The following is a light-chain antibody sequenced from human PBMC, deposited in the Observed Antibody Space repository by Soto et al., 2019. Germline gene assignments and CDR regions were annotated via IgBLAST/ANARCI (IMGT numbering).Light chain of an antibody. CDR2: MVS. CDR1: QSLVHSDGNTY. CDR3: MQGTRWPWT. V-gene: IGKV2-30*02. J-gene: IGKJ1*01. Sequence: DVVMTQSPLSLPVTLGQPASISCRSSQSLVHSDGNTYLNWFQQRPGQSPRRLIYMVSNRDSGVPDRFSGSGSGTDFTLKISRVEAEDVGVYYCMQGTRWPWTFGQGTKVDIK.